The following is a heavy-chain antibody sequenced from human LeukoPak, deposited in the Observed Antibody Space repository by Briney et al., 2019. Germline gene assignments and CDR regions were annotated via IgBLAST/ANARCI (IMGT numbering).Heavy chain of an antibody. D-gene: IGHD2-2*01. J-gene: IGHJ3*02. Sequence: PGGSLRLSCAASGFTFSSYAMSWVRQAPGKGLGWVSAISGSGGSTYYVDSVKGRFTISRDNSKNTLYLQMNSLRAEDTAVYYCAKHYLGYCSSTSCGAFNIWGQGTMVTVSS. CDR2: ISGSGGST. V-gene: IGHV3-23*01. CDR1: GFTFSSYA. CDR3: AKHYLGYCSSTSCGAFNI.